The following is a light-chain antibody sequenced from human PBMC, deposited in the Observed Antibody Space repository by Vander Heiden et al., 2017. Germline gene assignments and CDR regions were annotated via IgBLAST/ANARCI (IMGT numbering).Light chain of an antibody. J-gene: IGKJ1*01. Sequence: DIHLTQSPSSLSASLGDRINITCRSSETIFNYINWYQQEPGRAPKLLIDATSKLQSGVPSRFTGSGSGTDFTLTIGSLQREDFATYFCQQTYSPPRTFGQGTKVEI. V-gene: IGKV1-39*01. CDR3: QQTYSPPRT. CDR1: ETIFNY. CDR2: ATS.